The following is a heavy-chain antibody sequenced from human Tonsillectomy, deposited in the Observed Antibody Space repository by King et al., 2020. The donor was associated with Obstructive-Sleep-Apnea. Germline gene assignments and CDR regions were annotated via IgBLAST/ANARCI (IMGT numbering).Heavy chain of an antibody. Sequence: LQLQESGPGLVKPSETLSLTCTVSGGSISSYYWSWIRQPAGKGLEWIGRIYTSGSTNYNPSLKSRVTMSVDTSKNQFSLKLSSVTAADTAVYYCARGYCSGGSCVSYNWFDPWGQGTLVTVSS. V-gene: IGHV4-4*07. CDR2: IYTSGST. CDR1: GGSISSYY. J-gene: IGHJ5*02. D-gene: IGHD2-15*01. CDR3: ARGYCSGGSCVSYNWFDP.